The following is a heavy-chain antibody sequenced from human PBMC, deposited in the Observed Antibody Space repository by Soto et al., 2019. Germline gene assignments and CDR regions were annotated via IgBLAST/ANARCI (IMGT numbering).Heavy chain of an antibody. Sequence: ASVKVSCKASGYSFTSYYMHGVRQAPGQGLEWLGIINPSGGSTTYAQKFQGRVTMTSDTSTSKVYMELSSPTSEDTAVYYCARGSGSVGWFDPWGQGTRVTVSS. D-gene: IGHD1-26*01. J-gene: IGHJ5*02. V-gene: IGHV1-46*01. CDR3: ARGSGSVGWFDP. CDR1: GYSFTSYY. CDR2: INPSGGST.